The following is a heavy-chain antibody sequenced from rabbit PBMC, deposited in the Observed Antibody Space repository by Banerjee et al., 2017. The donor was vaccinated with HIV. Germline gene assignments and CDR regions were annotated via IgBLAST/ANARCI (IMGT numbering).Heavy chain of an antibody. J-gene: IGHJ4*01. D-gene: IGHD4-1*01. V-gene: IGHV1S47*01. Sequence: QEQLVESGGGLVQPEGSLTLTCKASGFDFSSNAMCWVRQAPGKGPEWVGCIYNGDGSTYYASWVNGRFSISRSTSLLTVTLQMTSLTAADTASYFCARDLAGVIGWNFNLWGPGTLVTVS. CDR3: ARDLAGVIGWNFNL. CDR1: GFDFSSNA. CDR2: IYNGDGST.